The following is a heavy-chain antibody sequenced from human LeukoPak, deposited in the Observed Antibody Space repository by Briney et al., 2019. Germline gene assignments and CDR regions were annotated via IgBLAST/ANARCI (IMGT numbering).Heavy chain of an antibody. V-gene: IGHV1-2*02. CDR3: ARDIEIVVVPAATGMGY. D-gene: IGHD2-2*01. CDR2: INPNSGGT. Sequence: ASVKVSCKASGYTFTGYYMHWVRQAPGQGLEWMGWINPNSGGTNYAQKFQGRVTMTRDTSISTAYMELSRLRSDDTAVYYCARDIEIVVVPAATGMGYWGQGTLVTVSS. CDR1: GYTFTGYY. J-gene: IGHJ4*02.